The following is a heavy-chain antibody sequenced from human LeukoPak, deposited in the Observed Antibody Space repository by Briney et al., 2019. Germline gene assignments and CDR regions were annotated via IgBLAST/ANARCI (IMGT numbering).Heavy chain of an antibody. D-gene: IGHD3-3*01. V-gene: IGHV1-24*01. Sequence: ASVKVSCKVSGYTLTELSMHWVRQAPGKGLEWMGGFDPEDGETIYAQKFQGRVTMTEDTSTDTAYMELSSLRSEDTAVYYCATENPAIFGVVNDAFDIWGQGTMVTVSS. CDR2: FDPEDGET. J-gene: IGHJ3*02. CDR1: GYTLTELS. CDR3: ATENPAIFGVVNDAFDI.